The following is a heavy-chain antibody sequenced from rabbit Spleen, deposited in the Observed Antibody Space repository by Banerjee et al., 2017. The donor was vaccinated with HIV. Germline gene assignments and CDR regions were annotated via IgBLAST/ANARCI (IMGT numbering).Heavy chain of an antibody. J-gene: IGHJ4*01. CDR1: GFSLSSDYY. CDR3: ARDLTDVIGWNFKL. CDR2: IEPIFGRT. D-gene: IGHD1-1*01. V-gene: IGHV1S40*01. Sequence: QSLEESGGDLVKPGASLTLTCTASGFSLSSDYYMCWVRQAPGKGLEWIGYIEPIFGRTYYASWVNGRFTISSHNAQNTLYLQLSSLTAADTATYFCARDLTDVIGWNFKLWGP.